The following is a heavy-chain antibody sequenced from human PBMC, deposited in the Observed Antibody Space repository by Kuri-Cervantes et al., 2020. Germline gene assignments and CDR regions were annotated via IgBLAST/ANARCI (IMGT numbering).Heavy chain of an antibody. Sequence: GGSLRLSCAASGFTFDDYAMHWVRQATGKGLEWVSAIGTAGDTYYPGSVKGRFTISRENAKNSLYLQMNSRRAGDTAVYYCARGYCSGGSCQGRWYNWFDPWGQGTLVTVSS. CDR2: IGTAGDT. D-gene: IGHD2-15*01. CDR1: GFTFDDYA. J-gene: IGHJ5*02. CDR3: ARGYCSGGSCQGRWYNWFDP. V-gene: IGHV3-13*01.